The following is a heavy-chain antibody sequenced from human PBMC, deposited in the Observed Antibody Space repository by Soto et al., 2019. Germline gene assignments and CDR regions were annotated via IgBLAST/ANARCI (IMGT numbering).Heavy chain of an antibody. CDR1: GYTFTSYY. D-gene: IGHD6-19*01. Sequence: ASVKVSCKASGYTFTSYYMHWVRQAPGQGLEWMGIINPSGGSTSYAQKFQGRVTMTRDTSTSTVCMELSSLRSEDTAVYYCARDQKGSGWYGKTYYYYYGMDVCGQGPTVTVYS. CDR3: ARDQKGSGWYGKTYYYYYGMDV. V-gene: IGHV1-46*01. CDR2: INPSGGST. J-gene: IGHJ6*02.